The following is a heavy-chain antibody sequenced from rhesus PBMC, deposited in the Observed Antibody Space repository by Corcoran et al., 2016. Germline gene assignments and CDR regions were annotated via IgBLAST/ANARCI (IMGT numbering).Heavy chain of an antibody. CDR3: ARGVSGDYHQFDV. D-gene: IGHD1-44*01. CDR2: LHDRSRRT. J-gene: IGHJ5-1*01. Sequence: QVPLQESGPGRGKPPETLSLTGAVSGDSISSGDFGGWMRTLPRKGLDYIGYLHDRSRRTYYTPSLKSRVTISKDTSKTQFSLMLASVTTADTAVYYCARGVSGDYHQFDVWGAGLLVTVSS. V-gene: IGHV4-99*02. CDR1: GDSISSGDF.